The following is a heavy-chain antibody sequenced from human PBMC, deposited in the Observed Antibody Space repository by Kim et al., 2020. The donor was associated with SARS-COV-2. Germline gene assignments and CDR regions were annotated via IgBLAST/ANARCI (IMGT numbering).Heavy chain of an antibody. Sequence: GGSLRLSCATSGFSFSDYDMNWVRQAPGKGLEWLSFITKSSNTIYSADSVKGRFTISRNNAKNPLYLQMNSLREEDTAVFYCVRDRMGGAFDVWGQGTMGTVSS. V-gene: IGHV3-48*02. CDR1: GFSFSDYD. CDR3: VRDRMGGAFDV. CDR2: ITKSSNTI. J-gene: IGHJ3*01. D-gene: IGHD3-16*01.